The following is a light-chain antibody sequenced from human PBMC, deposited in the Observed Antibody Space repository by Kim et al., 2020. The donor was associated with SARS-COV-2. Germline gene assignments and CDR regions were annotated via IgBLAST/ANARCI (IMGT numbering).Light chain of an antibody. J-gene: IGKJ1*01. CDR1: QTISIC. Sequence: GDRVTITCRASQTISICLAWYQQKPGKAPRLLIYAASILESGVPSRFSGSGSGTEFTLTISSLQPDDFATYYCQEYKSASWTFGQGTKVDIK. V-gene: IGKV1-5*01. CDR2: AAS. CDR3: QEYKSASWT.